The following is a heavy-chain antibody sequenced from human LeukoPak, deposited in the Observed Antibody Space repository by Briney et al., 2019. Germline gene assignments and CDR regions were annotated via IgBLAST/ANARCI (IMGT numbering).Heavy chain of an antibody. J-gene: IGHJ4*02. D-gene: IGHD1-26*01. CDR2: ISHAGDT. CDR3: GRGEVGEFDH. V-gene: IGHV4-38-2*02. CDR1: GYSITRGYN. Sequence: SETLSLTCTVSGYSITRGYNWGWVRQSPGKGLEWIASISHAGDTYYNPSLKSRVTISVDTSKNHFSLNLAPVTAPDTAVYFCGRGEVGEFDHWGQGTLVTVSS.